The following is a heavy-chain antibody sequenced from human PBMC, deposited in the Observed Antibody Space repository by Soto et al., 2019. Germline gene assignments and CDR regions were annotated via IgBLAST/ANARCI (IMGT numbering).Heavy chain of an antibody. J-gene: IGHJ4*02. V-gene: IGHV4-4*07. D-gene: IGHD1-26*01. CDR2: IYTSGST. CDR1: GDSMTKYY. Sequence: QVQLQESGPGLVKPSETLSLTCTVSGDSMTKYYWSWIRQPAGKGLEWIGRIYTSGSTNYNPSPKSRVTMSIDTSNNHFSLKLKSVTAVDTAVYYCARTVGAAYYFDFWGQGALVTVSS. CDR3: ARTVGAAYYFDF.